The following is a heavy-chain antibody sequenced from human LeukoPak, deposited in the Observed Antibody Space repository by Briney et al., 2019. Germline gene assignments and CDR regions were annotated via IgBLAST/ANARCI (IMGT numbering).Heavy chain of an antibody. D-gene: IGHD1-26*01. CDR2: IYYSGST. CDR1: GGSISSYY. CDR3: AGTSGSYFDY. J-gene: IGHJ4*02. V-gene: IGHV4-59*08. Sequence: SETLSLTCTVSGGSISSYYWSWIRQPPGKGLEWIGYIYYSGSTNYNPPLKSRVTISVDTSKNQFSLKLSSVTAADTAVYYCAGTSGSYFDYWGQGTLVTVSS.